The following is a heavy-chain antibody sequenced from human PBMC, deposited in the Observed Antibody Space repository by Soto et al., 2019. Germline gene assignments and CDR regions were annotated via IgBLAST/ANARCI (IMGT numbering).Heavy chain of an antibody. CDR2: ITSKRSTK. J-gene: IGHJ4*02. Sequence: GGSLTLSCAASGFTSGSYNMSWVRPAHGEWLEWLSYITSKRSTKKYGDSVKGRFTVSRDNAKNSLYLQLNSLRDEDTAVYYCAKEKVPWSETTCYSRRFDSWGQGNLVTVSS. V-gene: IGHV3-48*02. D-gene: IGHD2-21*01. CDR3: AKEKVPWSETTCYSRRFDS. CDR1: GFTSGSYN.